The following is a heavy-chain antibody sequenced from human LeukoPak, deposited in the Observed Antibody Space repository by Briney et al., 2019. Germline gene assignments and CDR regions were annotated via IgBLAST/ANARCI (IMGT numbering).Heavy chain of an antibody. D-gene: IGHD3-16*01. CDR2: ISGSGGST. Sequence: PGGSLRLSCAASGFTFSSYAMSWVRQAPGKGLEWVSAISGSGGSTYYADSVKGRFTISRDNSKNTLYLQMNSLRAEDTAVYYCAKDKAVRGGGFTFDYWGQGTLVTVSS. J-gene: IGHJ4*02. CDR3: AKDKAVRGGGFTFDY. CDR1: GFTFSSYA. V-gene: IGHV3-23*01.